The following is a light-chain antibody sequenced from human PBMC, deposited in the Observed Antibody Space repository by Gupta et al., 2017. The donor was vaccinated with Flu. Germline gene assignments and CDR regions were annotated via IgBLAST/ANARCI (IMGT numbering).Light chain of an antibody. CDR1: QSLLYSSNNKNC. CDR3: QQYNRTPLT. J-gene: IGKJ4*01. CDR2: WAS. Sequence: DIVMTQSPDSLAVSLGERATINCKSSQSLLYSSNNKNCLAWYQQKPGQPPKLLIYWASTRESGVPDRFCGSGSGTEFTLTISSLQTEDVAVYYCQQYNRTPLTFGGGTKVEIK. V-gene: IGKV4-1*01.